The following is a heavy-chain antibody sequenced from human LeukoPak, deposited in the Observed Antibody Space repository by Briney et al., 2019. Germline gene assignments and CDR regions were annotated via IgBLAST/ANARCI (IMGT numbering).Heavy chain of an antibody. D-gene: IGHD3-22*01. Sequence: PGGSLRLPFAAPEFTFRSYAMSWVPQAPGKGLEWVSAISGRGRCTYYADPVKGRFTIPRDNSKNTLYLQMNSLRAADTAVYYCAKDMRVGRDYYDSSGYYHDYWGQGTLVTVSS. CDR3: AKDMRVGRDYYDSSGYYHDY. J-gene: IGHJ4*02. V-gene: IGHV3-23*01. CDR2: ISGRGRCT. CDR1: EFTFRSYA.